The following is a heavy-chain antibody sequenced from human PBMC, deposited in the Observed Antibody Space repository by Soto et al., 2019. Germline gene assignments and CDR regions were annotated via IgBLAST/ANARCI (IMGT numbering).Heavy chain of an antibody. J-gene: IGHJ4*02. V-gene: IGHV3-23*01. Sequence: TGGSLRLSCAASGFTFSTYAMTWVRQAPGKGLEWVSAISASGSSTYYADSVKGRFTISRDNSKNTVSLEMNSLRAEDTAVYYCAKGGRQWLVTSDFNYWGRGALVTVSS. CDR2: ISASGSST. CDR3: AKGGRQWLVTSDFNY. CDR1: GFTFSTYA. D-gene: IGHD6-19*01.